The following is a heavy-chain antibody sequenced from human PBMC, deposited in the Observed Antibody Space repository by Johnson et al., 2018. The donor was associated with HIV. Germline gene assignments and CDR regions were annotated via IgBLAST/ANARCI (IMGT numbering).Heavy chain of an antibody. CDR2: IWFDGSNK. CDR1: GFTFSNYG. J-gene: IGHJ3*02. D-gene: IGHD2-8*02. Sequence: QVQLVESGGGVVQSGRSLRVSCAASGFTFSNYGMHWARQAPGKGLEWVAVIWFDGSNKYYADSVKGRFTISRDTSKNTLYRQMTSLRAEDTVVYYGAKSVLFLLGVYAPDVLDIWGQVKMVTVSS. CDR3: AKSVLFLLGVYAPDVLDI. V-gene: IGHV3-30*18.